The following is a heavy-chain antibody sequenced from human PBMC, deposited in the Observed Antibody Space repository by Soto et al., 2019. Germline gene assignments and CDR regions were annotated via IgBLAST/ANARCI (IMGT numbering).Heavy chain of an antibody. Sequence: ASVKVSCKASGYTFTGYYMHWLRQAPGQGLEWMGWINPNSGGTNYAQKFQGRVTMTRDTSISTAYMELSRLRSDDTAVYYCARDLGIAARQSWFDPWGQGTLVTVSS. CDR3: ARDLGIAARQSWFDP. J-gene: IGHJ5*02. D-gene: IGHD6-6*01. CDR2: INPNSGGT. V-gene: IGHV1-2*02. CDR1: GYTFTGYY.